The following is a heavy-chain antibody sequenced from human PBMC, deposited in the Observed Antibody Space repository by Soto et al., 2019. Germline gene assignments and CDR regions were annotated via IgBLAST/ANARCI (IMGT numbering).Heavy chain of an antibody. CDR3: ARGGYGDY. CDR1: GYGFTTYG. V-gene: IGHV1-18*01. Sequence: QVHLVQSGAEVKKPGASVKVSCKGSGYGFTTYGITWVRQAPGQGLEWMAWISAHNGNTTYAQKPQGRVTVTRDTTTSTAYMERRSLGSDDTAVYYCARGGYGDYWGQGALVTVSS. J-gene: IGHJ4*02. D-gene: IGHD1-1*01. CDR2: ISAHNGNT.